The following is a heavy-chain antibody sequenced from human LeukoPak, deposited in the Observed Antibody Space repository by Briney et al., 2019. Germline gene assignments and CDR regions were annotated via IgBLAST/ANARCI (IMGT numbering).Heavy chain of an antibody. V-gene: IGHV1-69*13. CDR3: ASRNYYDSSGYYHYYYYGMDV. Sequence: SVKVSCKASGGTFSSYAISWVRQAPGQGLEWMGGIIPIFGTANYAQKFQGRVTITADESTSTAYMELSSLRSEDTAVYYCASRNYYDSSGYYHYYYYGMDVWGQGTTVTVSS. D-gene: IGHD3-22*01. J-gene: IGHJ6*02. CDR1: GGTFSSYA. CDR2: IIPIFGTA.